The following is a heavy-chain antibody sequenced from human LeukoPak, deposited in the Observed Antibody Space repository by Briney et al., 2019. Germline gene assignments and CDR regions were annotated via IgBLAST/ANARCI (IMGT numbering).Heavy chain of an antibody. Sequence: SETLSLTCTVSGGSISSGSYYWSWIRQPAGKGLEWIGRIYTSGSTNYNPSLKSRVTISVDTSKNQFSLKLSSVTAADTAVYYCAREGAAYYYGSGSYWLDYWGQGTLVTVSS. V-gene: IGHV4-61*02. D-gene: IGHD3-10*01. CDR2: IYTSGST. J-gene: IGHJ4*02. CDR3: AREGAAYYYGSGSYWLDY. CDR1: GGSISSGSYY.